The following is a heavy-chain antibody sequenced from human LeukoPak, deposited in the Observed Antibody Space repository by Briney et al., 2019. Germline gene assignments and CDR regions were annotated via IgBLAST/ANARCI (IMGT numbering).Heavy chain of an antibody. CDR2: ISSSGNNI. D-gene: IGHD3-3*01. V-gene: IGHV3-48*03. J-gene: IGHJ4*02. CDR3: ARQMYYDFWSGYSTFDY. CDR1: GFTFSSYE. Sequence: AGSLRLSCAASGFTFSSYEMNWVSQAQEKGMEWVSYISSSGNNIYYADSVEGRFTSSRDNAKNSLYLQMNSLRAEDTAVYYCARQMYYDFWSGYSTFDYWGRGTLVTVSP.